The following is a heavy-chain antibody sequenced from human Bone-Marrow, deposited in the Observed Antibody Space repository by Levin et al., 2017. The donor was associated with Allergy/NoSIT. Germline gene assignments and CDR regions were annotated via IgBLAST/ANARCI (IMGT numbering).Heavy chain of an antibody. CDR1: GGSFKNYY. CDR2: INHSGST. V-gene: IGHV4-34*01. D-gene: IGHD2-2*01. CDR3: ARAVGYCDSTSCHSDGYFDL. Sequence: SETLSLTCAVYGGSFKNYYWSWIRQPPGKGLEWIGEINHSGSTNNNPSLKSRVTISVDTSKNQFSLKVRSVTAADTAVYYCARAVGYCDSTSCHSDGYFDLWGRGTLVTVSS. J-gene: IGHJ2*01.